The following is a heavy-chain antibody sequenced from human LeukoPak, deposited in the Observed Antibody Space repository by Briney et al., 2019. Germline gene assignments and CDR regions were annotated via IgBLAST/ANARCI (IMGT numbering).Heavy chain of an antibody. CDR1: GGSISSSSYY. Sequence: SETLSLTCTVSGGSISSSSYYWGWIRQPPGQGLEWIGSIYYSGSTYYNPSLKSRVTISVDTSKNQFSMKLSSVTAADTAVYYCARQGRYDYVFDYWGQGTLVTVSS. J-gene: IGHJ4*02. D-gene: IGHD3-16*01. V-gene: IGHV4-39*01. CDR3: ARQGRYDYVFDY. CDR2: IYYSGST.